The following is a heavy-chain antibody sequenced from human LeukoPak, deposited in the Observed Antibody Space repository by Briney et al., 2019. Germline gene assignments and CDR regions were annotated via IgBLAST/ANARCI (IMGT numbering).Heavy chain of an antibody. D-gene: IGHD4-11*01. CDR3: ARVLVYSNYVQVSGWFDP. Sequence: PSETLSLTCAVYGGSFSGYYWSWIRQPPGKGLEWIGEINHSGSTNYNPSLKSRVTISVDTSKNQFSLKLSSVTAADTAVYYCARVLVYSNYVQVSGWFDPWGQGTLVTVSS. V-gene: IGHV4-34*01. J-gene: IGHJ5*02. CDR2: INHSGST. CDR1: GGSFSGYY.